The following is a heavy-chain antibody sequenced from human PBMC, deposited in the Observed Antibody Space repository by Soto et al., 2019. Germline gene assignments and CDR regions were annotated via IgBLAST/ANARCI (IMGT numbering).Heavy chain of an antibody. CDR3: AKSFGGSYGEYYFDY. Sequence: PGGSLRLSCAASGFTFSSYAMSWVRQAPGKGLEWVSDISGSGGSTYHADSVKGRLTISRDNSKNTLYLQMNSLRAEDTAVYYCAKSFGGSYGEYYFDYWGQGTLVTVSS. CDR2: ISGSGGST. J-gene: IGHJ4*02. D-gene: IGHD1-26*01. CDR1: GFTFSSYA. V-gene: IGHV3-23*01.